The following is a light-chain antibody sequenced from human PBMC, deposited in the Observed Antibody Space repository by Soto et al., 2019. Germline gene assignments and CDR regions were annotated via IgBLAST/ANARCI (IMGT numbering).Light chain of an antibody. V-gene: IGKV1-5*03. CDR3: QQYNSYSRT. J-gene: IGKJ1*01. CDR1: QSISIW. CDR2: KAS. Sequence: DIQMTQSPSTLSASVGDRVTITCRASQSISIWLAWYQQKPGKAPKLLIYKASSLESGVPSMFSGSGSGTEFTLTISSLQPDDFATYYCQQYNSYSRTFGQGTKVEIK.